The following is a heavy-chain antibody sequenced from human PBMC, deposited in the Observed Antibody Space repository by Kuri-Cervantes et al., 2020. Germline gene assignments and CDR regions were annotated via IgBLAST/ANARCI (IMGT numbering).Heavy chain of an antibody. CDR2: ISYDGTNP. CDR3: ARDSGIFLAPLDYFDY. D-gene: IGHD2-15*01. CDR1: EFTFSSSG. V-gene: IGHV3-30*01. Sequence: GESLKISCAASEFTFSSSGMHWVRLAPGKGLEWVAVISYDGTNPKYAEFVKGRFTISRDNAKNTLYLQINRLRPEDTAIYYCARDSGIFLAPLDYFDYWGQGTLVTVSS. J-gene: IGHJ4*02.